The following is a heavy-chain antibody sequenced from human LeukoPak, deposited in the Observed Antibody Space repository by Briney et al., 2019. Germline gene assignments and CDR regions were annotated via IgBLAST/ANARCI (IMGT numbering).Heavy chain of an antibody. D-gene: IGHD3-10*01. CDR1: GFTFDDYG. V-gene: IGHV3-20*04. CDR2: INWNGGST. J-gene: IGHJ4*02. Sequence: PGGSLRLSCAASGFTFDDYGMSWVRQAPGKGLEWVSGINWNGGSTGYADSVKGRFTISRDNAKNSLYLQMNSLRAEDTAVYYCARDLGLLWFGESGSDFDYWGQGTLVTVSS. CDR3: ARDLGLLWFGESGSDFDY.